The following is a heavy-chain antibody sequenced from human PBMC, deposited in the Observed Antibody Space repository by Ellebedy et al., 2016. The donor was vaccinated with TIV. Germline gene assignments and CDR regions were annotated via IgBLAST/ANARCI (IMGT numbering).Heavy chain of an antibody. V-gene: IGHV5-51*01. J-gene: IGHJ2*01. CDR3: ARHMRSWYFDL. CDR1: GYDFTNFW. D-gene: IGHD3-16*01. CDR2: IYPGDSDV. Sequence: KVSXXGSGYDFTNFWIGWVRQMPGKGPELMGIIYPGDSDVKYSPSFQGQVTISADKATSTAYVQWSNLRASDTAMYYCARHMRSWYFDLWGRGTLVTVSS.